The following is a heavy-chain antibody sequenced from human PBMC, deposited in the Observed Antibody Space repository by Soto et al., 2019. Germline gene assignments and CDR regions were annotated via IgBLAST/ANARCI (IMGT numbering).Heavy chain of an antibody. J-gene: IGHJ6*02. V-gene: IGHV3-23*01. CDR2: IGGSGGRT. Sequence: PGGSLRLSCAASGFTFSSYVMNWVRQAPGKGLEWVSSIGGSGGRTYYADSVKGRFTISRDNSKNTLYLQMNSLRAEDTAVYYCASILQLLSVYYYVMDVWGQGTTVTVSS. CDR3: ASILQLLSVYYYVMDV. D-gene: IGHD2-2*01. CDR1: GFTFSSYV.